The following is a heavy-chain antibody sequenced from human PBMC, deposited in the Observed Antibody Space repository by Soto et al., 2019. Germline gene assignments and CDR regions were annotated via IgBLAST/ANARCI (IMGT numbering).Heavy chain of an antibody. D-gene: IGHD6-13*01. CDR1: GGSISSYY. Sequence: SETLSLTCTVSGGSISSYYWSWIRQPPGKGLEWIGYIYYSGSTNYNPSLKSRVTISVDTSKNQSSLKLSSVTAADTAVYYCARESRDSSSWYYHYWGQGTLVTVSS. CDR3: ARESRDSSSWYYHY. J-gene: IGHJ4*02. V-gene: IGHV4-59*01. CDR2: IYYSGST.